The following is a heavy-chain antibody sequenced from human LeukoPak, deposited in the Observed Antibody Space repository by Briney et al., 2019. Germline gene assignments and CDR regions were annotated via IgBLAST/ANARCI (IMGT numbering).Heavy chain of an antibody. Sequence: GGSLRLSCAASGFTFSSYAMTWVRQAPGKGLEWVSAISGSGGSTYYADSVKGRFTISRDNSKNTLYLQMNSLRAEDTAVYYCAKVLSRGPGNKYDFWSPPYYFDYWGQGTLVTVSS. D-gene: IGHD3-3*01. CDR1: GFTFSSYA. CDR2: ISGSGGST. V-gene: IGHV3-23*01. J-gene: IGHJ4*01. CDR3: AKVLSRGPGNKYDFWSPPYYFDY.